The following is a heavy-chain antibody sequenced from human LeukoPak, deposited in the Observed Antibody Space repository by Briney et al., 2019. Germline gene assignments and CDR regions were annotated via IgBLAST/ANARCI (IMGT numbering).Heavy chain of an antibody. J-gene: IGHJ5*02. Sequence: SETLSLTCPVSGGSISSYYWSWIRQPPGKGLEWNGHIYYSGSPNYNPSLKSRVNISVDTTKNHFSMNLSSVPAPEPVVTYVAGVRSRSLFDAWGQGTLVTVSS. CDR2: IYYSGSP. CDR1: GGSISSYY. CDR3: AGVRSRSLFDA. V-gene: IGHV4-59*01.